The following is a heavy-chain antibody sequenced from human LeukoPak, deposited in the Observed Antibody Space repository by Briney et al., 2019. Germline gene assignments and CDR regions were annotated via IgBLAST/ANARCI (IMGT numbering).Heavy chain of an antibody. CDR1: GGSFSGYY. V-gene: IGHV4-34*01. J-gene: IGHJ4*02. CDR2: INHSGST. Sequence: SETLSLTCAVYGGSFSGYYWSWIRQPPGKGLEWIGEINHSGSTNYNPSLKSRVTISVDTSKNQFSLKLSSVTAADTAVYYCARGFKGDYWGQGTLVTVSS. CDR3: ARGFKGDY.